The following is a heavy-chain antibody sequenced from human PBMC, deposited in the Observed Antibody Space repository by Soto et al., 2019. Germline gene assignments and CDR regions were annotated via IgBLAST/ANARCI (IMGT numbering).Heavy chain of an antibody. J-gene: IGHJ4*02. CDR3: ATTGPY. CDR2: IWFDGSNK. V-gene: IGHV3-33*01. Sequence: QVQLVESGGGVVQPGRSLRLSCAASGFTFSSYGMHWVRQAPGKGLEWVADIWFDGSNKFYADSVKGRFTISRDNSKNTVSLQMNSLRDEDSVAYYCATTGPYWGQGTLVTVSS. CDR1: GFTFSSYG.